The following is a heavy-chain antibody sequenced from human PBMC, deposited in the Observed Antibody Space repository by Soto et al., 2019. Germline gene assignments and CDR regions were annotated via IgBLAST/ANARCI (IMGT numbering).Heavy chain of an antibody. CDR2: ISSTTHYI. CDR3: ANIHYGSLDY. CDR1: GFTFTRYS. D-gene: IGHD4-17*01. J-gene: IGHJ4*02. V-gene: IGHV3-21*06. Sequence: LRLSCAASGFTFTRYSMNWVRQAPGKGLEWVSSISSTTHYIYYADSVRGRFTISRDNDKSSIYLQMNSLRADDTAVYYCANIHYGSLDYWGQGTLVTVSS.